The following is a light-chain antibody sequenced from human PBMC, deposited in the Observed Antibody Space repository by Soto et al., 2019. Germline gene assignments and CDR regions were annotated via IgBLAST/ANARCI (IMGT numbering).Light chain of an antibody. J-gene: IGKJ1*01. V-gene: IGKV3-20*01. CDR1: QSVSSN. Sequence: DIVMTRSPATLSVSPGERATLSCRASQSVSSNLAWYQHTPGQAPRLLIFGASSRATGIPDRFSGSGSGTDFTLTISRLEPEDLAVYYCQQYGSSPTWTFGQGTKVDIK. CDR3: QQYGSSPTWT. CDR2: GAS.